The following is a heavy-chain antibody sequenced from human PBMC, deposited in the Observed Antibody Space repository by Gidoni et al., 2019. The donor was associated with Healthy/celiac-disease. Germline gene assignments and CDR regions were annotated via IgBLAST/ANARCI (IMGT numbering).Heavy chain of an antibody. Sequence: DVQLVEAGGGLIQPGGSLRLSCAASGVTVSSNYMSWVRQAPGKGLELVSVIYSGGSTYYADSVKGRFNISRDNSKNTLYLQMNSLRAEDTAVYYCARDHYGDSKQGTYSDYWGQGTLVTVSS. CDR1: GVTVSSNY. CDR3: ARDHYGDSKQGTYSDY. CDR2: IYSGGST. J-gene: IGHJ4*02. V-gene: IGHV3-53*01. D-gene: IGHD4-17*01.